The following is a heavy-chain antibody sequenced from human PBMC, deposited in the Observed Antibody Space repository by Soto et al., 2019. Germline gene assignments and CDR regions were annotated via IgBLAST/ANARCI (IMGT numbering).Heavy chain of an antibody. CDR1: SGSISSSNW. Sequence: TSETLSLTCAVSSGSISSSNWLSWVRQPPGKGLEWIGEIYHSGSTNYNPSLKSRVTISVDKSKNQFSLKLSSVTAADTAVYYCARVLRFGGYDFDLKQYYFDYWGQGTLVTVSS. CDR2: IYHSGST. J-gene: IGHJ4*02. D-gene: IGHD5-12*01. V-gene: IGHV4-4*02. CDR3: ARVLRFGGYDFDLKQYYFDY.